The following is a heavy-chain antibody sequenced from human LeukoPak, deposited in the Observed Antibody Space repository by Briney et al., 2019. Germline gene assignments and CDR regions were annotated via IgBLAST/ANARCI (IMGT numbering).Heavy chain of an antibody. V-gene: IGHV4-39*01. J-gene: IGHJ4*02. CDR2: IYHSGCT. Sequence: PPETLSLTCTVSGGSLSSRTHYWNWIRQPPGKGLEWIASIYHSGCTYYNASLQSRVTISVDTSKNQFSLRLTSVTAADTAVYYCACPYSASYNSWGPGTLVTVSS. CDR3: ACPYSASYNS. CDR1: GGSLSSRTHY. D-gene: IGHD4-11*01.